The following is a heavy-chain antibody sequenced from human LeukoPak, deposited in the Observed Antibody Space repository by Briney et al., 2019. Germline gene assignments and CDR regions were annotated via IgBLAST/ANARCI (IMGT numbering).Heavy chain of an antibody. CDR3: ARHFAYSSSSYFDY. CDR2: VYYTGST. Sequence: KPSETLSLNCSVSGGSVSSYHWSWIRQSPGKGLGGIGYVYYTGSTNYNLSLKSRVTMFEDKSKNQFSLRLYYVTVADTAVYYCARHFAYSSSSYFDYWGQGSLVTVSS. CDR1: GGSVSSYH. J-gene: IGHJ4*02. D-gene: IGHD6-6*01. V-gene: IGHV4-59*08.